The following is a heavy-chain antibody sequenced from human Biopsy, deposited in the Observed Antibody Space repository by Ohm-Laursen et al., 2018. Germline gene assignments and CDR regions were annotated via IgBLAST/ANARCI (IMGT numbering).Heavy chain of an antibody. D-gene: IGHD3-10*01. V-gene: IGHV3-33*01. Sequence: RSLRLSCSASGFTFNSYGMHWVRQAPGKGLEWVAVIWYDGSNKYYADSVKGRFTISRDNSKNTLFLQMNNLRAEDTAVYYCARDRYYGSANYFGYYNMDVWGQGTTVTVSS. CDR3: ARDRYYGSANYFGYYNMDV. CDR2: IWYDGSNK. J-gene: IGHJ6*02. CDR1: GFTFNSYG.